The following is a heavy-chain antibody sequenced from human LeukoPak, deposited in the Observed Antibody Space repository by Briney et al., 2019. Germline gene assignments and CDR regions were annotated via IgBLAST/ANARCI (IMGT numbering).Heavy chain of an antibody. CDR2: ISGSGGST. Sequence: PGGSLRLSCAASGFTFSTYAMSWVRQAPGKGLEWVSIISGSGGSTNYADSGKGRFIISRDNSRNTLYLQMNSLRDGDTAVYYCARSYFDKGTYAFDFWGQGTMVTVSS. J-gene: IGHJ3*01. CDR1: GFTFSTYA. V-gene: IGHV3-23*01. D-gene: IGHD3-22*01. CDR3: ARSYFDKGTYAFDF.